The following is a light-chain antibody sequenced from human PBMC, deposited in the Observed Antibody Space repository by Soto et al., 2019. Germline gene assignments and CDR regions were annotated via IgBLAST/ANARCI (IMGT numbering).Light chain of an antibody. CDR3: QQFNSSPIT. CDR2: AAS. J-gene: IGKJ5*01. Sequence: DIQLTQCPSFLSASVGDRVTITCRASQGISSYLAWYQQKPGKAPKLLIYAASTLQSGVPSRFSGSGSGTEFTLTISSLQPEDFATYYCQQFNSSPITFGQGTRLEIK. CDR1: QGISSY. V-gene: IGKV1-9*01.